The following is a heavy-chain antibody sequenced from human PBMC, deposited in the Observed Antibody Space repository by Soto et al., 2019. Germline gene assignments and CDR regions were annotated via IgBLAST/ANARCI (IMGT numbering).Heavy chain of an antibody. J-gene: IGHJ4*02. CDR2: ISAYNGNT. CDR3: ASDLPADYGRTSTDY. D-gene: IGHD4-17*01. Sequence: QVQLVQSGAEVKKPGASVKVSCKASGYTFTSYGISWVRQAPGQGLEWMGWISAYNGNTNYAQKLQGRGTMTTDTSTRTAYMELRSLRPDDTAVYYCASDLPADYGRTSTDYWGQGTLVTVSS. CDR1: GYTFTSYG. V-gene: IGHV1-18*01.